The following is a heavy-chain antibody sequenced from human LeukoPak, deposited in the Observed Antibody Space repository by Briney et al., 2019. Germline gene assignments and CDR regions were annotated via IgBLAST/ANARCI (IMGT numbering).Heavy chain of an antibody. CDR2: INHSGST. Sequence: SETLSLTCAVYGGSFIGYYWSWIRQPPGKGLEWIGEINHSGSTNYNPSLKSRVTISVDTSKNQFSLKLSSVTAADTAVYYCARFDSSGLGYFDLWGRGTLVTVSS. CDR1: GGSFIGYY. CDR3: ARFDSSGLGYFDL. J-gene: IGHJ2*01. V-gene: IGHV4-34*01. D-gene: IGHD6-19*01.